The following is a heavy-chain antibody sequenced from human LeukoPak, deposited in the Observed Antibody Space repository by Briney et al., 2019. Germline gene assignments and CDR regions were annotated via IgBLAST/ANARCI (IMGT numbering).Heavy chain of an antibody. CDR3: ARERLGGHGILTGFYEFDP. J-gene: IGHJ5*02. CDR2: INTNTGNP. CDR1: GYTFTKYA. D-gene: IGHD3-9*01. V-gene: IGHV7-4-1*02. Sequence: ASVKVSCKASGYTFTKYAMNWVRQAPGQGLEWMGYINTNTGNPTYAQGVSGRFVFSLDTSVSTAYLQISSLEAEDTAVYYCARERLGGHGILTGFYEFDPWGQGTLVTVSS.